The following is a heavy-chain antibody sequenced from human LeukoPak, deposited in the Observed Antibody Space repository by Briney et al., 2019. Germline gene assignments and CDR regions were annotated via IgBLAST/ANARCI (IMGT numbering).Heavy chain of an antibody. D-gene: IGHD3-10*01. Sequence: PGGSLRLSCAGSGFTFNSYWMSWVRQAPGKGLEWVANIDPDGSEKQYGDSVKGRFTTSRDNAKNSLYLQMNSLRAEDTAIYYCARIYYFGDNNWRYFDNWGQGTLVTVSS. CDR3: ARIYYFGDNNWRYFDN. CDR2: IDPDGSEK. CDR1: GFTFNSYW. V-gene: IGHV3-7*01. J-gene: IGHJ4*02.